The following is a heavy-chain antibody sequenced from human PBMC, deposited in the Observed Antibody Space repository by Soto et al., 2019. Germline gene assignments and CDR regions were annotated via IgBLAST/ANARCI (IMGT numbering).Heavy chain of an antibody. D-gene: IGHD3-10*01. Sequence: AGGSLRLSYAVSGFAFSTFYIHWVRHAPGKGLEWVSGIGTLSDTFYAASVQGRFTISRQNAKNSVYLQMNSLRAGDTAFYYCARGRSFSYDSTPPPMFDPWGQGTLVTVSS. CDR3: ARGRSFSYDSTPPPMFDP. V-gene: IGHV3-13*01. CDR1: GFAFSTFY. J-gene: IGHJ5*02. CDR2: IGTLSDT.